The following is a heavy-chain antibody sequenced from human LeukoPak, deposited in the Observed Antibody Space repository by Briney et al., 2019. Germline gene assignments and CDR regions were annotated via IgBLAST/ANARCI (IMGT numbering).Heavy chain of an antibody. Sequence: LSCLGCRWRFGQCCLLELGQAAGKERAGVASVKQGGREKYYVDSVKGRFDISRDDAKNSLYLQMNTLRSDDTALYYCASYYGINWVIGYWGQGTLVTVSS. V-gene: IGHV3-7*01. CDR3: ASYYGINWVIGY. CDR2: VKQGGREK. J-gene: IGHJ4*02. CDR1: RWRFGQCC. D-gene: IGHD4-17*01.